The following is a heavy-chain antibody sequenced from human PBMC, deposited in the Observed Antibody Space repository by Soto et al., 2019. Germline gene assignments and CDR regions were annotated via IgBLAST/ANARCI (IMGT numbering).Heavy chain of an antibody. CDR1: GFTFSGSS. J-gene: IGHJ6*02. CDR3: TKRIGAYAMDV. CDR2: IRGRTDTYAT. V-gene: IGHV3-73*01. Sequence: PGETLRLSCAASGFTFSGSSMHWVRHASGKGLECVRRIRGRTDTYATAYAAPVRGRFTISRDDSKNTAYLQMNGLKTEDTAVCFCTKRIGAYAMDVWGQGTKVTVSS. D-gene: IGHD6-13*01.